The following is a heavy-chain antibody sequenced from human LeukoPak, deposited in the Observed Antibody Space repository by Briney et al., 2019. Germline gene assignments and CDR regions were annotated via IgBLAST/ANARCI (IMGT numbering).Heavy chain of an antibody. CDR3: ARDNSDPLRDTAMVYTHYGMDV. J-gene: IGHJ6*02. D-gene: IGHD5-18*01. V-gene: IGHV1-2*04. Sequence: ASVKVSCKASGYTFTGYYMHWVRQAPGQGLEWMGWINPNSGGTNYAQKFQGWVTMTRDTSISTAYMELSRLRSDDTAVYYCARDNSDPLRDTAMVYTHYGMDVWGQGTTVTVSS. CDR1: GYTFTGYY. CDR2: INPNSGGT.